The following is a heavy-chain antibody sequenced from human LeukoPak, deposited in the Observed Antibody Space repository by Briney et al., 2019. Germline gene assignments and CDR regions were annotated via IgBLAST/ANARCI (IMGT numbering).Heavy chain of an antibody. J-gene: IGHJ4*02. CDR1: GFTFSSYD. CDR2: ISYDGNER. CDR3: AKNRGWVFDR. V-gene: IGHV3-30*02. Sequence: GGSLRLSCAASGFTFSSYDIHWVRQAPGNWLEWVAFISYDGNERYYADSVKGRFTISGDSLKNTFYLQMDNLRTEDTAVYYCAKNRGWVFDRWGQGTLVTVSS. D-gene: IGHD6-19*01.